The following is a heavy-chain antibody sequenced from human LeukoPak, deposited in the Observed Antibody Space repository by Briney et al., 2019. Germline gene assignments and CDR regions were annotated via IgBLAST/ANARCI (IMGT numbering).Heavy chain of an antibody. D-gene: IGHD3-10*01. CDR3: ARRELLWFGELLYHWFDP. CDR1: GGSISSYY. J-gene: IGHJ5*02. V-gene: IGHV4-59*01. CDR2: IYYSGST. Sequence: SETLSLTCTVSGGSISSYYWSWIRQPPGKGLEWIGYIYYSGSTNYNPSLKSRVTISVDTSKNQFSLKLSSVTAADTAVYYCARRELLWFGELLYHWFDPWGQGTLVTVSS.